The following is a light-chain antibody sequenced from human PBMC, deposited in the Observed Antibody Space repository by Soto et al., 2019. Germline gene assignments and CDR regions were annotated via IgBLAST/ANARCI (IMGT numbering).Light chain of an antibody. CDR2: DAS. J-gene: IGKJ1*01. V-gene: IGKV1-5*01. CDR1: QSISTW. Sequence: DIPLTQSPSTLSASVGARVSLTCRASQSISTWLAWYQQKPGKAPKLLIFDASSLESRVSSRFSGRGSGTQFTLTISSLQPDDFATYYCQQYSTYPWTFGQGTKVDIK. CDR3: QQYSTYPWT.